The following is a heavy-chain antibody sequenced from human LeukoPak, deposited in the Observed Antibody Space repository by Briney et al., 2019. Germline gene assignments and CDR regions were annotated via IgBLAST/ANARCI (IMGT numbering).Heavy chain of an antibody. CDR2: IIPMFGTA. CDR1: GGTFNSYS. CDR3: ARAATVTTVSFDY. D-gene: IGHD4-17*01. V-gene: IGHV1-69*05. Sequence: GASVKVSCKASGGTFNSYSISWVRQAPGQGLEWMGGIIPMFGTAHYAQKFQGRVTMTRDMSTSTVYMELSSLRSEDTAVYYCARAATVTTVSFDYWGQGTLVTVSS. J-gene: IGHJ4*02.